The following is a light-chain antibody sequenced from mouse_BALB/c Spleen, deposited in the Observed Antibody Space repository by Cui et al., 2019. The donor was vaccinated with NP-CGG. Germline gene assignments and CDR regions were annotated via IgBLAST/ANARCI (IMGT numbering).Light chain of an antibody. J-gene: IGLJ1*01. V-gene: IGLV1*01. CDR2: GTN. CDR3: ALWHSNHWV. Sequence: QAVVTQESALTTSSGETVTLTCRSSTGAVTTSTYANWVQEKPDHLFTGLIGGTNNRAPGVPARFSGSLIGDKAALTITGAQTEDEAIYFCALWHSNHWVFGGGTKLTVL. CDR1: TGAVTTSTY.